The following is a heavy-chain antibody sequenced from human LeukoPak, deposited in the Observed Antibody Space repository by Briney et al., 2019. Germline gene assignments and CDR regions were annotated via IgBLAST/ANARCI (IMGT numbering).Heavy chain of an antibody. J-gene: IGHJ4*02. CDR1: GFTFSAYY. Sequence: GGSLRLSCAASGFTFSAYYMSWIRQAPGKGLEWVGNIKQDGSEKYYVDSVKGRFTISRDNAKNSLYLQMNSLRAEDTAVYYCARDLYGDGPFDYWGQGTLVTVSS. V-gene: IGHV3-7*01. D-gene: IGHD4-17*01. CDR2: IKQDGSEK. CDR3: ARDLYGDGPFDY.